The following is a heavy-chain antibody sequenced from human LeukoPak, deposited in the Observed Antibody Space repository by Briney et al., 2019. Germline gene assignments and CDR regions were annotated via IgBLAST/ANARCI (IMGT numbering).Heavy chain of an antibody. CDR3: AREVIAARRKYNWFDP. CDR2: IWYDGSNK. V-gene: IGHV3-33*01. Sequence: PGGSLRLSCAASGFTFSSYGMPWVRQAPGKGLEWVAVIWYDGSNKYYADSVKGRFTISRDNSKNTLYLQMNSLRAEDTAVYYCAREVIAARRKYNWFDPWGQGTLVTVSS. D-gene: IGHD6-6*01. J-gene: IGHJ5*02. CDR1: GFTFSSYG.